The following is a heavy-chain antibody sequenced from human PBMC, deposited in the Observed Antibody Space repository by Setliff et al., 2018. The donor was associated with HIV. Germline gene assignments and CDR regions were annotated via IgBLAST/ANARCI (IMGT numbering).Heavy chain of an antibody. CDR3: ARSSRGSLRDLDY. D-gene: IGHD2-21*02. CDR2: GYYSGIT. Sequence: LTCTVSGGSISNYYWSWIRQPPGKGLEWIGCGYYSGITHYDPSLKSRVSISVDASKNQFSLRLNSVTVADTAVYFCARSSRGSLRDLDYWGPGTLVTVSS. J-gene: IGHJ4*02. CDR1: GGSISNYY. V-gene: IGHV4-59*08.